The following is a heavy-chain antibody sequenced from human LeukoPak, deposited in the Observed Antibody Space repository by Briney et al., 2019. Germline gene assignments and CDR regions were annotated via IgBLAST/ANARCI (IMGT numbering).Heavy chain of an antibody. CDR2: INNSGGST. V-gene: IGHV3-23*01. Sequence: PGGSLRLSCAASGFTFSNYNMHWVRQAPGQGLEWVSAINNSGGSTYYADSVKGRFTISRDNSKNTLFLQMNSLRAEDTAVYYCAKDLYTSGNYYRADYWGQGTLVTVSS. D-gene: IGHD3-10*01. J-gene: IGHJ4*02. CDR3: AKDLYTSGNYYRADY. CDR1: GFTFSNYN.